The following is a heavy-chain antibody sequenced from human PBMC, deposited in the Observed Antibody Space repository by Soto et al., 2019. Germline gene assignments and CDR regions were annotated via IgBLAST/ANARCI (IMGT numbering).Heavy chain of an antibody. D-gene: IGHD2-15*01. J-gene: IGHJ3*02. CDR3: ARVTPPYCIGCSCPDDAFDI. CDR1: GGSISSSSYY. Sequence: QLQLQESGPGLVKPSETLSLTCTVSGGSISSSSYYWGWIRQPPGKGLEWIGSIYYSGSTYYNPSLKSRVTRSFDTAKSQFALKLSCVSAADSAVYYCARVTPPYCIGCSCPDDAFDIWGQGTMVTVSS. V-gene: IGHV4-39*01. CDR2: IYYSGST.